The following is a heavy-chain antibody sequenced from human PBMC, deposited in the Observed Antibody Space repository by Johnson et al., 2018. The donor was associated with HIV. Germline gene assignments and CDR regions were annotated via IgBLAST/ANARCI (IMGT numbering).Heavy chain of an antibody. J-gene: IGHJ3*02. CDR1: GFSFDDYA. V-gene: IGHV3-9*01. Sequence: VQLVESGGGVVQPGRSLRLSCAASGFSFDDYAMHWVRQAPGKGLEWVSGISWNSGRIGYADSVKGRFTISRDNAKNSLYLQMNSLRAEDTALYYCARGRLLWFRELLPASDAFDIWGQGTMVTVSS. D-gene: IGHD3-10*01. CDR3: ARGRLLWFRELLPASDAFDI. CDR2: ISWNSGRI.